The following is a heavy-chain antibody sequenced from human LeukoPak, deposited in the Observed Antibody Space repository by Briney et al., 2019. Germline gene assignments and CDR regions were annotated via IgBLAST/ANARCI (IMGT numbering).Heavy chain of an antibody. D-gene: IGHD3-3*01. CDR2: ISAYNGNT. Sequence: ASVKVSCKASGYTFTSYYMHWVRQAPGQGLEWMGWISAYNGNTNYAQKLQGRVTMTTDTSTSTAYMELRSLRSDDTAVYYCARDRTGSRAPVRFLEREAFDIWGQGTMVTVSS. V-gene: IGHV1-18*04. CDR3: ARDRTGSRAPVRFLEREAFDI. CDR1: GYTFTSYY. J-gene: IGHJ3*02.